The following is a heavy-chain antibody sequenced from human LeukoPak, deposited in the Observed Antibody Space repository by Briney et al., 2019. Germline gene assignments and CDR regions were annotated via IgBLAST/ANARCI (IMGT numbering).Heavy chain of an antibody. V-gene: IGHV3-7*01. Sequence: GGSLRLSCAASGFTFSSFWMTWVRQAPGKRLEYVANIKQDGTDKYYVGSVKGRFTISRDNAKNSLYLQMSSLRAEDTAAYYCARGRWGSGYYFDYWGEGTLVTVSS. D-gene: IGHD6-25*01. J-gene: IGHJ4*02. CDR3: ARGRWGSGYYFDY. CDR1: GFTFSSFW. CDR2: IKQDGTDK.